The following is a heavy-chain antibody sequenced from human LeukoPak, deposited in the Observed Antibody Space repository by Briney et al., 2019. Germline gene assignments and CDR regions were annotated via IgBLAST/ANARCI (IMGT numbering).Heavy chain of an antibody. D-gene: IGHD3-10*01. CDR1: GFTFRISW. CDR3: ATGIRGVMSHFDY. V-gene: IGHV3-7*02. CDR2: IKEDGSEK. Sequence: GGSLRLSCAASGFTFRISWMSWVRQAPGRGLEWVANIKEDGSEKNYVDSVKGRFTVSRDNANSSLYLHMNSLRADDTAFYYCATGIRGVMSHFDYWGQGTLVTVSS. J-gene: IGHJ4*02.